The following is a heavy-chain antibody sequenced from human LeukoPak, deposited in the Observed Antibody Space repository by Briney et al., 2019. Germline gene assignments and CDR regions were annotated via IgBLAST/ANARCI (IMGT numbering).Heavy chain of an antibody. D-gene: IGHD6-13*01. CDR3: TRIAAAGFDC. CDR1: GFTFSSYW. J-gene: IGHJ4*02. Sequence: GGSLRLSCAAPGFTFSSYWMSWVRQAPGKGLEWVANIKQDGSEKYYVDSVKGRFTISRDNAKNSLYLQMNSLRAEDTAVYYCTRIAAAGFDCWGQGILVTVSS. CDR2: IKQDGSEK. V-gene: IGHV3-7*01.